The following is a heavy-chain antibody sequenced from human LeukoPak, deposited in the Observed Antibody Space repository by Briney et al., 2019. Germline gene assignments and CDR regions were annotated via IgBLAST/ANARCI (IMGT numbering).Heavy chain of an antibody. CDR3: ARHRYSSGWYLDWFDP. J-gene: IGHJ5*02. CDR2: IYYSGST. Sequence: SETLSLTCTVSGGSISSYYWSWIRQPPGKGLEWIGYIYYSGSTNYNPSLKSRVTISVDTSKNQFSLKLSSVTAADTAVYYCARHRYSSGWYLDWFDPWGQGTLVTVSS. CDR1: GGSISSYY. D-gene: IGHD6-19*01. V-gene: IGHV4-59*01.